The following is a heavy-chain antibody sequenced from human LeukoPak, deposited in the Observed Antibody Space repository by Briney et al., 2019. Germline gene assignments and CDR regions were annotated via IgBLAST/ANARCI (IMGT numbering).Heavy chain of an antibody. CDR1: GFTFSSYG. CDR3: AKGQGFGEFLFDY. Sequence: GGSLRLSCAASGFTFSSYGMSWVRQAPGKGLEWVSAISGSGGSTYYADSVKGRFTISRDNSKNTLYLQMNSLRAEDTAVHYCAKGQGFGEFLFDYWGQGTLVTVSS. V-gene: IGHV3-23*01. CDR2: ISGSGGST. D-gene: IGHD3-10*01. J-gene: IGHJ4*02.